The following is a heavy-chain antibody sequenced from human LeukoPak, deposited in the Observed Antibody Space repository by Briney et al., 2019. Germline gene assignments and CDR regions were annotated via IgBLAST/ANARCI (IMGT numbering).Heavy chain of an antibody. CDR1: GFTFSSYA. CDR2: ISDNGGST. V-gene: IGHV3-64D*06. J-gene: IGHJ1*01. D-gene: IGHD3-22*01. Sequence: PGGSLRLSCSASGFTFSSYAMHWVRQAPGKGLEYISGISDNGGSTYYADSVKGRFTLSRDNSKNTLYLQMSSLRAEDTAVYYCVRGDYYDSSGYYYRYFQHWGQGTLVTVSS. CDR3: VRGDYYDSSGYYYRYFQH.